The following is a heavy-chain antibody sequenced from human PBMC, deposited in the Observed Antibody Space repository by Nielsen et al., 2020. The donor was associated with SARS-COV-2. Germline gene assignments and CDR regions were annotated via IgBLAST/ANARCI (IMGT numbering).Heavy chain of an antibody. CDR2: ISSSSSYI. D-gene: IGHD2-8*01. CDR3: ARDCTNGVCYGY. Sequence: ESLKISCAASGFTFSSYSMNWVRQAPGKGLEWVSSISSSSSYIYYADSVKGRFTISRDNAKNSLYLQMNSLRAEDTAVYYCARDCTNGVCYGYWGQGTLVTVSS. J-gene: IGHJ4*02. CDR1: GFTFSSYS. V-gene: IGHV3-21*01.